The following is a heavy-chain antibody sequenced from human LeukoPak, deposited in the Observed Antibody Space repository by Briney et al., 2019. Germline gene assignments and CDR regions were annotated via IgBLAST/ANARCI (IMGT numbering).Heavy chain of an antibody. D-gene: IGHD3-10*01. CDR1: GGSISSYY. CDR2: IYDSGST. CDR3: ARDDYGSGISWFGP. V-gene: IGHV4-59*01. J-gene: IGHJ5*02. Sequence: PSETLSLTCTVSGGSISSYYWNWIRQPPGKGLEWIGYIYDSGSTNYNPSLKSRVTISVDTSKNQFSLKLSSVTAADTAVYYCARDDYGSGISWFGPWGQGTLVTVSS.